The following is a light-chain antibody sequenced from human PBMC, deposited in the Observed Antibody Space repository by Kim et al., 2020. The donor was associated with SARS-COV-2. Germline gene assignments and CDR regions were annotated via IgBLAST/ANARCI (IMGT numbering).Light chain of an antibody. CDR1: QSVSSSY. J-gene: IGKJ2*01. V-gene: IGKV3-20*01. Sequence: EIVLTQSPGTLSLSPGERATISCRASQSVSSSYLAWYQQKPGQAPRLLIYGASSRATGIPDRFSGSGSGTDFTLTISRLEPEDFAVYYCQQYGSSPQTFGQGTKLEI. CDR2: GAS. CDR3: QQYGSSPQT.